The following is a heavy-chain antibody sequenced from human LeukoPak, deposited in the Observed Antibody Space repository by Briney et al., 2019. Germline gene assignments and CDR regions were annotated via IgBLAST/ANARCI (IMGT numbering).Heavy chain of an antibody. CDR3: AGRLWRRDGYNLSAFDI. CDR2: IHTSGST. V-gene: IGHV4-4*07. Sequence: SETLSLTCTVSGGSISNSYWSWIRQPAGKGLELIGRIHTSGSTNNSPSLKSRVTMSVDTSKNQFSLKLSSVTAADTAVYYCAGRLWRRDGYNLSAFDIWGQGTMVTVSS. D-gene: IGHD5-24*01. CDR1: GGSISNSY. J-gene: IGHJ3*02.